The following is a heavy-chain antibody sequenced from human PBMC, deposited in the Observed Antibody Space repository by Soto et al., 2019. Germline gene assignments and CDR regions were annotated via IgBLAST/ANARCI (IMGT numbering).Heavy chain of an antibody. CDR1: GFTFSSYG. CDR3: AKEVRRYCSSTGCAYFDS. Sequence: QVQLVESGGGVVQPGRSLRLSCAASGFTFSSYGMHWVRQAPGKGLEWVAVISYDGSNKYYADSVKGRFTISRDNSKNPLYLEMNSLRAEDTAVYYCAKEVRRYCSSTGCAYFDSWGQGTLVIVSS. V-gene: IGHV3-30*18. J-gene: IGHJ4*02. D-gene: IGHD2-2*01. CDR2: ISYDGSNK.